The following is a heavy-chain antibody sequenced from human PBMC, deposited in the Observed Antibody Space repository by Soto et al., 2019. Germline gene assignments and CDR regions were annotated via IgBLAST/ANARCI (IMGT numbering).Heavy chain of an antibody. CDR3: AAFAEGTGGQGN. CDR1: GGTINNSDYL. Sequence: SETLSLTCTVSGGTINNSDYLWGWIRQPPGKGLEWIGHIHFGGSTYYNPSLQSRLTISADTAKNQFSLKLSSVTAADTAVYYGAAFAEGTGGQGNWGKGARVTVPS. D-gene: IGHD1-1*01. J-gene: IGHJ4*02. CDR2: IHFGGST. V-gene: IGHV4-39*07.